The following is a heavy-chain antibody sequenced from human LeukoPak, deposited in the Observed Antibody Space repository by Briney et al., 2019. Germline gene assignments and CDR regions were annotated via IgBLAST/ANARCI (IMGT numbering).Heavy chain of an antibody. V-gene: IGHV3-74*01. D-gene: IGHD5-18*01. CDR2: INSDGSST. J-gene: IGHJ6*02. Sequence: GGSLRLSCAASGFTFSNYWMHWVRQAPGRGLVWVSRINSDGSSTSYADSVKGRFTTSRDNAKNTLYLQMNSLRAEDTAVYYCARDAVGTANAVWGQGTTVTVSS. CDR1: GFTFSNYW. CDR3: ARDAVGTANAV.